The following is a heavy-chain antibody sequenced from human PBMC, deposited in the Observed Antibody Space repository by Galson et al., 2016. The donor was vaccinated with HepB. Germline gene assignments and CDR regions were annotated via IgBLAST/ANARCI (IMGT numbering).Heavy chain of an antibody. CDR1: GFNFGSYA. J-gene: IGHJ2*01. D-gene: IGHD6-13*01. Sequence: SLRLSCAASGFNFGSYAMHWVRQPPGKGLEWVSGVSWNSGDTGYADSVKGRFTISRDNAKKSLCLQMNSLRVEDTALYYCVKGPGYASSLRYFDLWGRGTLVTVSS. V-gene: IGHV3-9*01. CDR3: VKGPGYASSLRYFDL. CDR2: VSWNSGDT.